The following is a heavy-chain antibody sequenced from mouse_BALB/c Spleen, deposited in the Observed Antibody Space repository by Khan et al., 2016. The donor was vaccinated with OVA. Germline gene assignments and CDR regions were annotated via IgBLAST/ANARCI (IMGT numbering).Heavy chain of an antibody. CDR1: GFTFSDYY. CDR3: SREWGLYRYAWFAY. J-gene: IGHJ3*01. D-gene: IGHD2-14*01. CDR2: ISDGGTYT. V-gene: IGHV5-4*02. Sequence: EVVLVEAGGGLVKPGGSLKLSCAASGFTFSDYYMYWVRQTPEKRLEWVATISDGGTYTYYPDSVKGRFTISRDNAKNNLYLQMSSLKSEDAAMYYCSREWGLYRYAWFAYWGQGTLVTVSA.